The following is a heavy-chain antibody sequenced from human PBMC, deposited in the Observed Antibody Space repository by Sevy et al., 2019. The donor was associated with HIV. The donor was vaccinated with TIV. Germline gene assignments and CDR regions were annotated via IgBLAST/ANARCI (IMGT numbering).Heavy chain of an antibody. J-gene: IGHJ1*01. CDR2: ISSSSSTI. CDR3: AGDAGIVGARAAEYFQH. V-gene: IGHV3-48*02. Sequence: GGSLRLSCAASGFTFSSYSMNWVRQAPGKGLEWVSYISSSSSTIYYADSVKGGFTIARENAKNSLYLQMNSLRDEETAVYYCAGDAGIVGARAAEYFQHWGQGTLVTVSS. D-gene: IGHD1-26*01. CDR1: GFTFSSYS.